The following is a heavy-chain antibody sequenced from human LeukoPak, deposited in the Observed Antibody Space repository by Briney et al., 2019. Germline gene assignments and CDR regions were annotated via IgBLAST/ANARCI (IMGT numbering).Heavy chain of an antibody. Sequence: PSETLSLTCTVSGYSISSGYYWGWIRQPPGKGLEWIGSIYYSGSTHYNPSLKSRVTISVDTSKNQFSLNLTSVTAADTAVYYCARHLNYYYYYYMDVWGKGTTVTVSS. CDR3: ARHLNYYYYYYMDV. J-gene: IGHJ6*03. V-gene: IGHV4-38-2*02. CDR1: GYSISSGYY. CDR2: IYYSGST.